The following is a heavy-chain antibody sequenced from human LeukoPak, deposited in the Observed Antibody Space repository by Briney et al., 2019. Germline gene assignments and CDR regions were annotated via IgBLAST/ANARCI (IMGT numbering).Heavy chain of an antibody. CDR1: GGSISSYY. V-gene: IGHV4-30-4*08. J-gene: IGHJ4*02. D-gene: IGHD3-22*01. Sequence: KPSETLSLTCTVSGGSISSYYWSWIRQPPGKGLEWIGYIYYSGSTYYNPSLKSRVTISVDTSKNQFSLKLSSVTAADTAVYYCARVPTYYYDSSGYYLDYWGQGTLVTVSS. CDR2: IYYSGST. CDR3: ARVPTYYYDSSGYYLDY.